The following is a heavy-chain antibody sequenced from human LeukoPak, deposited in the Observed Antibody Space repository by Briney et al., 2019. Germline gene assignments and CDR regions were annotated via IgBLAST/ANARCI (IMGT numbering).Heavy chain of an antibody. V-gene: IGHV3-30*18. D-gene: IGHD5-18*01. J-gene: IGHJ3*02. CDR3: AKAKEGYSYGQGAFDI. CDR2: ISYDGSNK. Sequence: GGSLRLSCAASGFTFSSYGMHWVRQAPGKGLEWVAVISYDGSNKYYADSVKGRFTISRDNSKNTLYLQMNSLRAEDTAVYYCAKAKEGYSYGQGAFDIWGQGTMVTVSS. CDR1: GFTFSSYG.